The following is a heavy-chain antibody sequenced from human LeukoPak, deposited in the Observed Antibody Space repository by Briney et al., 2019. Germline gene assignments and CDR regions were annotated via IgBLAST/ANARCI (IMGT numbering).Heavy chain of an antibody. V-gene: IGHV3-7*01. CDR1: GFTFSSYA. CDR2: IKQDGSEK. J-gene: IGHJ5*02. Sequence: GGSLRLSCVASGFTFSSYAMSWVRQAPGKGLEWVANIKQDGSEKYYVDSVKGRFTISRDNAKNSLYLQMNSLRAEDTAVYYCARDQSWGQGTLVTVSS. CDR3: ARDQS.